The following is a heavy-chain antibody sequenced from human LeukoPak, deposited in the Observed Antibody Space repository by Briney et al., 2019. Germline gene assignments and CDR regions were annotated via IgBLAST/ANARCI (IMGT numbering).Heavy chain of an antibody. CDR1: GFTFSSYS. Sequence: PGGSLRLSCVASGFTFSSYSMSWVSQAPGKGLEWVSYIDTSSSTIYYADSVKGRFTVSRDNAKNSLNLQMNSLRAEDTAVYYCATPVAVTGTDWGQGTLVTVSS. V-gene: IGHV3-48*04. D-gene: IGHD6-19*01. CDR3: ATPVAVTGTD. J-gene: IGHJ4*02. CDR2: IDTSSSTI.